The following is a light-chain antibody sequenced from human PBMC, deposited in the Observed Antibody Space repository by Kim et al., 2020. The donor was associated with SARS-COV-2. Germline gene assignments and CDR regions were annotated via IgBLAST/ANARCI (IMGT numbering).Light chain of an antibody. CDR3: QQYDGLPLP. CDR1: QGVSNY. CDR2: AAS. J-gene: IGKJ4*01. V-gene: IGKV1-33*01. Sequence: VSVGDRVTITCQASQGVSNYLNWYQQKPAKAPKRLIYAASNLERGVPSRFSGSGSGTDFTFTISSLQPEDIATYYCQQYDGLPLPFGGGTKVDIK.